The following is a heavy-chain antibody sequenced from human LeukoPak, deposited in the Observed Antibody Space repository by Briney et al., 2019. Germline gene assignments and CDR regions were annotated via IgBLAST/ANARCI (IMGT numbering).Heavy chain of an antibody. D-gene: IGHD2-15*01. CDR3: ARQEGKRYCSGGSSYWLDRFDP. CDR2: IYPGDSDT. CDR1: GYSFTSYW. V-gene: IGHV5-51*01. Sequence: GDSLKISCKGSGYSFTSYWIGWVRQMPGKGLEWMGIIYPGDSDTRYSPSFQGQVTISADKSISTAYLQWSSLKASDTAMYYCARQEGKRYCSGGSSYWLDRFDPWGQGTLVTVSS. J-gene: IGHJ5*02.